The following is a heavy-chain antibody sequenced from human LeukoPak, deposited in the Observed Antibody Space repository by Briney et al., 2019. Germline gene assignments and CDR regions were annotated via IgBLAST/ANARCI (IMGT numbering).Heavy chain of an antibody. V-gene: IGHV3-23*01. D-gene: IGHD1-7*01. CDR3: AHQNWNYGNY. CDR2: ISGSGGST. CDR1: GFTFTTYS. Sequence: PGGSLRLSCAASGFTFTTYSMNWVRQAPGKGLEWVSAISGSGGSTYYADSVKGRFTISRDNSKNTLYLQMDSLRAEDTAVYYCAHQNWNYGNYWGQGTLVTVSS. J-gene: IGHJ4*02.